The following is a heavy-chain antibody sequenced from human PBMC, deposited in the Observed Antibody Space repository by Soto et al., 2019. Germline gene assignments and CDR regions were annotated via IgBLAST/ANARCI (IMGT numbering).Heavy chain of an antibody. Sequence: VGSLRLSCAASGFTFSTYGMSWVRQAPGRGLEWVSAISGSGGTTYYADSVKGRFTISRDNSNNMLYLQMNGLRAEDTAIYYCAKGPGYCSGGSCYSSYYYGMDVWGQGTTVTVSS. V-gene: IGHV3-23*01. CDR1: GFTFSTYG. CDR3: AKGPGYCSGGSCYSSYYYGMDV. D-gene: IGHD2-15*01. J-gene: IGHJ6*02. CDR2: ISGSGGTT.